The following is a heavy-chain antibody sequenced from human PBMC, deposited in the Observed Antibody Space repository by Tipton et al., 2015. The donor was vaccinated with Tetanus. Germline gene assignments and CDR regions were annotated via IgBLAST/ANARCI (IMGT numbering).Heavy chain of an antibody. Sequence: LRLSCTVSGASFSSGDYYWSWIRKPPGKDLEGIGYIYQTGTTYYNPSLKGRVTISMDRSNTQFSLRLDSLTAADTAVYYCARAAGFLGLTHDFWGRGTLVSVSS. J-gene: IGHJ4*02. V-gene: IGHV4-30-4*01. CDR2: IYQTGTT. CDR1: GASFSSGDYY. CDR3: ARAAGFLGLTHDF. D-gene: IGHD2/OR15-2a*01.